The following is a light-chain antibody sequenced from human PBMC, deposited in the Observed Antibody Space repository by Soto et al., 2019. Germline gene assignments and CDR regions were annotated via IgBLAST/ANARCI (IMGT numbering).Light chain of an antibody. CDR1: NSDVGAYKF. V-gene: IGLV2-11*01. J-gene: IGLJ1*01. CDR2: DVT. CDR3: CSYAGSYTLV. Sequence: QSALTQPRSVSGSPGQSVTISCTGSNSDVGAYKFVSWLQHNPGEAPKVMIYDVTQRPSGVPDRFSGTKSGNTASLTISGLQAEDGADYYCCSYAGSYTLVFGSGTKVTVL.